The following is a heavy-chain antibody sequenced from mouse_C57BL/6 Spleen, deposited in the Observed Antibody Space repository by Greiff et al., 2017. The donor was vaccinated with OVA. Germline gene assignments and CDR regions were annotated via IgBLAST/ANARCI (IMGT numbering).Heavy chain of an antibody. CDR1: GYTFTSYW. J-gene: IGHJ3*01. V-gene: IGHV1-74*01. Sequence: VLLVESGAELVKPGASVKVSCKASGYTFTSYWMHWVKQRPGQGLEWIGRIHPSDSDTNYNQKFKGKATLTVDKSSSTAYMQLSSLTSEDSAVYYCATYSPFAYWGQGTLVTVSA. CDR3: ATYSPFAY. D-gene: IGHD2-10*01. CDR2: IHPSDSDT.